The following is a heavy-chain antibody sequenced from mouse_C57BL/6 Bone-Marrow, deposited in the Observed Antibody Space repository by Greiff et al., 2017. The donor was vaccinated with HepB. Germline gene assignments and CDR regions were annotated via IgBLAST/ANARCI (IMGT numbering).Heavy chain of an antibody. D-gene: IGHD2-5*01. Sequence: EVKLVESGGGLVQPKGSLKLSCAASGFSFNTYAMNWVRQAPGKGLEWVARIRSKSNNYATYYADSVKDRFTISRDDSESMLYLQMNNLKTEDTAMYYCVRGTFYYSNYHYYAMDYWGQGTSVTVSS. CDR2: IRSKSNNYAT. CDR1: GFSFNTYA. CDR3: VRGTFYYSNYHYYAMDY. V-gene: IGHV10-1*01. J-gene: IGHJ4*01.